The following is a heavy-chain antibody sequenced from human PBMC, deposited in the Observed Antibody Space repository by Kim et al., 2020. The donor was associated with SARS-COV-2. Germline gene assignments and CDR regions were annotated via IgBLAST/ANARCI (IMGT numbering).Heavy chain of an antibody. J-gene: IGHJ4*02. D-gene: IGHD3-22*01. CDR3: AKYQLVNYYDTSGYSDY. CDR2: VSGSGGST. Sequence: GGSLRLSCAASGFTFSSYAMSWVRQAPGKGLEWVSAVSGSGGSTYYADSVKGRFTISRDNSKNTLYLQMNSLRAEDTAVYYCAKYQLVNYYDTSGYSDYCGEGTLVTVSS. V-gene: IGHV3-23*01. CDR1: GFTFSSYA.